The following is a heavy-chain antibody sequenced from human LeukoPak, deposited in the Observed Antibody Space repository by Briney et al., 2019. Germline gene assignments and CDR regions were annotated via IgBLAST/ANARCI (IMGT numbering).Heavy chain of an antibody. V-gene: IGHV3-66*02. Sequence: GGSLRLSCAASGFTVSSNYMSWVRQAPGKGLEWVSVIYSGGSTYYADSVKGRFTISRDNSKNTLYLQMDSLRAEDTAVYYCASQAPEAAYGDYVIDYFDYWGQGTLVTVSS. CDR1: GFTVSSNY. J-gene: IGHJ4*02. CDR3: ASQAPEAAYGDYVIDYFDY. D-gene: IGHD4-17*01. CDR2: IYSGGST.